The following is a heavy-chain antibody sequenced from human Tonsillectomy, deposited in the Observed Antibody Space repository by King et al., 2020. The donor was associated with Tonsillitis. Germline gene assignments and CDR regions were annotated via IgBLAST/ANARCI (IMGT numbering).Heavy chain of an antibody. D-gene: IGHD1-26*01. V-gene: IGHV3-48*01. CDR3: ARDGTPDFYYGMDV. CDR1: GFTFRSYA. Sequence: DVQLVESGGGLVQPGGSLRLSCAASGFTFRSYAMNWVRQAPGKGLEWVSYISTTSSTICYADSVKVRFTISSDNAKNSLYLQMNSLRAEDTAVYYCARDGTPDFYYGMDVWGQGTTVTVSS. J-gene: IGHJ6*02. CDR2: ISTTSSTI.